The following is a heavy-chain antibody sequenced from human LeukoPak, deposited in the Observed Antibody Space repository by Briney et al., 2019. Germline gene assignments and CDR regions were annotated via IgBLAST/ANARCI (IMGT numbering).Heavy chain of an antibody. V-gene: IGHV1-69*05. CDR1: GGTFSSYA. J-gene: IGHJ5*02. CDR3: AKVPPSITAAGNWLGP. Sequence: SVKVSCKASGGTFSSYAISWVRQAPGQGLEWMGRIIPIFGTANYAQKFQGRVTITTDESTSTAYMELSSLRSEDTAVYYCAKVPPSITAAGNWLGPWGQGALVTVSS. CDR2: IIPIFGTA. D-gene: IGHD6-13*01.